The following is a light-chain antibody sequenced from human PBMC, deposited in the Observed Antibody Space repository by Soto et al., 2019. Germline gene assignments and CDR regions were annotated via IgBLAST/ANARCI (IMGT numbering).Light chain of an antibody. Sequence: EMVFTQTPATVCVSPVERAALSYRASQSVSSYLAWYQQKPGQAPRLLIYDASNRATGIPARFSGSGSGTDFTLTISSLEPEDFAVYYCQQRSNSPPTFGQGTRLEIK. CDR1: QSVSSY. J-gene: IGKJ5*01. V-gene: IGKV3-11*01. CDR3: QQRSNSPPT. CDR2: DAS.